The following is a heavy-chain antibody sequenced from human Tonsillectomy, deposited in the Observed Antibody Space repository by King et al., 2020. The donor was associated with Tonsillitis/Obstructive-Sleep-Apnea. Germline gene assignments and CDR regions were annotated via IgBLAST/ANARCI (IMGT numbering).Heavy chain of an antibody. CDR1: GFTFSNAW. D-gene: IGHD3-3*01. J-gene: IGHJ3*02. CDR3: TNQGSQYYDSPFNI. V-gene: IGHV3-15*07. Sequence: VQLVESGGGLVKPGGSLRLSCAASGFTFSNAWMNWVRQAPGKGLEWVGRIKSKTNGGTKEYAAPVKGRFTISRDDSKNTLYLQMNSLKTEDTAVYHCTNQGSQYYDSPFNIWGQGTMVTVSS. CDR2: IKSKTNGGTK.